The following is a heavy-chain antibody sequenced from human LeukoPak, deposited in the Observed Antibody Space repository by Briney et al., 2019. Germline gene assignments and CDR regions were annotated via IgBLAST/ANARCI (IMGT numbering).Heavy chain of an antibody. J-gene: IGHJ5*02. CDR1: GYTFTGYY. D-gene: IGHD4-23*01. V-gene: IGHV1-2*02. Sequence: ASVKVSCKASGYTFTGYYMHWVRQAPGQGLEWMGWINPNSGGTSYAQKFQGRVTMTRDTSTSTVYMELSSLRSEDTAVYYCARVSPGGNSDNWFDPWGQGTLVTVSS. CDR3: ARVSPGGNSDNWFDP. CDR2: INPNSGGT.